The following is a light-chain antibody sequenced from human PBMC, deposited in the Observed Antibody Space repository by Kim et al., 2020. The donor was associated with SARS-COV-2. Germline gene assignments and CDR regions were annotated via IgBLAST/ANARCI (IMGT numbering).Light chain of an antibody. CDR1: KEISNF. J-gene: IGKJ1*01. Sequence: VGERVPHTWRWSKEISNFLASYQQKPGKMPEVLIYDASVLRAGVPARYSGGGSGTDSTLTISSLQPEEVATNYCQRCHRASWTFGEGTKLEI. CDR3: QRCHRASWT. CDR2: DAS. V-gene: IGKV1-27*01.